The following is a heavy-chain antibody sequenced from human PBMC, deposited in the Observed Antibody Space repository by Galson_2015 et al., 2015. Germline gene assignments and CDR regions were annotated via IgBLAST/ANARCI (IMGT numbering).Heavy chain of an antibody. Sequence: SLRLSCAASGFTFSNYWMLGVRQAPGKGLVWVSRINSDGSTYYADSVKGRFTISRDNSKNTLYLQMNSPRAEDTAVYYCAKVVVVAATGAGWYFDLWGRGTLVTVSS. CDR3: AKVVVVAATGAGWYFDL. CDR1: GFTFSNYW. V-gene: IGHV3-74*01. CDR2: INSDGST. J-gene: IGHJ2*01. D-gene: IGHD2-15*01.